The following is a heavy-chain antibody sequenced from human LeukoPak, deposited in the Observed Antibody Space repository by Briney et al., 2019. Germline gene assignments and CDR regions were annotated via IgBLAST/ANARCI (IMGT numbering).Heavy chain of an antibody. CDR1: GGTFTGYY. J-gene: IGHJ4*02. CDR3: ARDWSKYFDY. V-gene: IGHV1-2*02. Sequence: ASVKVSCKASGGTFTGYYMHWVRQAPGQGLEWVGWINPNSGGTQYAQKFQGRVTMTRDTSISTAYMELSRLRSDDTAVYYCARDWSKYFDYWGQGALVTVSS. CDR2: INPNSGGT.